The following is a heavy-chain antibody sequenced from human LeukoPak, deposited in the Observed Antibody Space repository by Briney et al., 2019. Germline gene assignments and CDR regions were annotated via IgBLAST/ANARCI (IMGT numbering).Heavy chain of an antibody. CDR1: GGSISSSSYY. J-gene: IGHJ6*02. D-gene: IGHD1-26*01. CDR2: IYYSGST. V-gene: IGHV4-39*01. Sequence: SETLSLTCTVSGGSISSSSYYWGWIRQPPGKGLEWIGSIYYSGSTYYNPSLKSRVTISVDTSKNQFSLKLSSATAADTAVYYCARLGAIRYYYYGMDVWGQGTTVTVSS. CDR3: ARLGAIRYYYYGMDV.